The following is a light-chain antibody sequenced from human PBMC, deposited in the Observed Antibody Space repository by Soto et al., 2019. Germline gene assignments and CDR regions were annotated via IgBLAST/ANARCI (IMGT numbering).Light chain of an antibody. V-gene: IGLV2-23*01. CDR1: SSDVGSYNL. CDR2: EGS. J-gene: IGLJ1*01. CDR3: CSYAGSRRV. Sequence: QSALTQPASVSESPGQSITISCTGTSSDVGSYNLVSWYQQHPGKAPKLMIYEGSKRPSGVSNRFSGSKSGNTASLTISGLQAEDEADYYCCSYAGSRRVFGTGTQVTVL.